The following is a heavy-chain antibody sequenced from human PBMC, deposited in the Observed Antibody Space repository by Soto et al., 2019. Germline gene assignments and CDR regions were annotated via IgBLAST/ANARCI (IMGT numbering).Heavy chain of an antibody. V-gene: IGHV1-69*02. D-gene: IGHD2-21*02. CDR1: GSTFSSYT. CDR2: ITPVLDVT. Sequence: QVHLVQSGAEVKKPGSSVKVSCQASGSTFSSYTVSWVRQAPGQGLEWMGRITPVLDVTNYAPKFKGRVTITADKSKTTAYMELSSLRSGDTAVYYCARRRYCGADCYSKYYYGMDVWGQGTTVTVSS. J-gene: IGHJ6*02. CDR3: ARRRYCGADCYSKYYYGMDV.